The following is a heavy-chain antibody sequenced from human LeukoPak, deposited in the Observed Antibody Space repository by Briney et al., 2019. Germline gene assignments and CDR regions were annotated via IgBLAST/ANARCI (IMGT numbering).Heavy chain of an antibody. V-gene: IGHV4-59*08. CDR1: GGSISSYY. CDR2: IYYSGST. J-gene: IGHJ3*02. D-gene: IGHD3-22*01. Sequence: PSETLSLTCTVSGGSISSYYWSWIRQPPGKGLEWIGYIYYSGSTNYNPSLKSRVTISVDTSKNLFSLKLSSVTAADTAVYYCARQFADDSSGRDAFDIWGQGTMVTVSS. CDR3: ARQFADDSSGRDAFDI.